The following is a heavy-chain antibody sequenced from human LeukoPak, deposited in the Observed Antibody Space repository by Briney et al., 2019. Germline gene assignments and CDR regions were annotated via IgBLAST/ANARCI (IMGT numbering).Heavy chain of an antibody. CDR2: VAHDGVNK. Sequence: KSGGSLRLSCATSGFPLKAYAMHCIRQAPGKGLEWVATVAHDGVNKYYLDSVKGRFTISRDSSDTLDLQKNSLRPEDTAVYYCARDWGASDWYNWFDPWGQGTLVIVDS. CDR1: GFPLKAYA. J-gene: IGHJ5*02. CDR3: ARDWGASDWYNWFDP. D-gene: IGHD3-9*01. V-gene: IGHV3-30*19.